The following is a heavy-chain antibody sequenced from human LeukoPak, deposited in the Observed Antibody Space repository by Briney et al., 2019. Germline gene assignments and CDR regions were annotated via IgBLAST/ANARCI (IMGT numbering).Heavy chain of an antibody. Sequence: GGSLRLSCAASGFTFSSYTMNWVRQAPGKGLEWVSYISSGSTTRLYADSVKGRFTIPRDSAKNSLYLQMNSLRAEDTAVYYCARGSQGGYYYPQLDYWGQGTLVTVSS. D-gene: IGHD3-22*01. V-gene: IGHV3-48*01. CDR3: ARGSQGGYYYPQLDY. J-gene: IGHJ4*02. CDR1: GFTFSSYT. CDR2: ISSGSTTR.